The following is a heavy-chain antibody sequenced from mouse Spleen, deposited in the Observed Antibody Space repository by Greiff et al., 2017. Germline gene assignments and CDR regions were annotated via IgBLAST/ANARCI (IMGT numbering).Heavy chain of an antibody. CDR1: GYTFTDYE. CDR2: IDPETGGT. V-gene: IGHV1-15*01. CDR3: TRGRVIGAWFAY. J-gene: IGHJ3*01. Sequence: QVQLQQSGAELVRPGASVTLSCKASGYTFTDYEMHWVKQTPVHGLEWIGAIDPETGGTAYNQKFKGKAILTADKSSSTAYMELRSLTSEDSAVYYCTRGRVIGAWFAYWGQGTLVTVSA. D-gene: IGHD2-13*01.